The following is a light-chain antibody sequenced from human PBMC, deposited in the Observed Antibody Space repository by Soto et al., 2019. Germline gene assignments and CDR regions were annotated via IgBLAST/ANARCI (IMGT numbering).Light chain of an antibody. V-gene: IGKV3-11*01. CDR1: QSVRSY. J-gene: IGKJ5*01. CDR2: GAS. Sequence: EIVLTQSPATLSLSPGERATLSCRASQSVRSYLAWYQQKPGQAPRLLIYGASNRATGIPARFSGSGSGTDFTLTISSLEPEDFAVYYCQQRSNWPPTIGQGTRLEFK. CDR3: QQRSNWPPT.